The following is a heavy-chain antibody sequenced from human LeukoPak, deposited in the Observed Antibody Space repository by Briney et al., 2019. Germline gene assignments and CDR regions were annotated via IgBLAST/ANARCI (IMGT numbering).Heavy chain of an antibody. CDR1: GGSISSSSYY. V-gene: IGHV4-39*07. D-gene: IGHD1-26*01. CDR2: IYYSGST. Sequence: SETLSLTCTVSGGSISSSSYYWGWIRQPPGKGLEWIGSIYYSGSTYYNPSLKSRVTISVDTSKNQFSLKLSSVTAADTAVYYCARESWERIGNYYYYYYMDVWGKGTTVTVSS. CDR3: ARESWERIGNYYYYYYMDV. J-gene: IGHJ6*03.